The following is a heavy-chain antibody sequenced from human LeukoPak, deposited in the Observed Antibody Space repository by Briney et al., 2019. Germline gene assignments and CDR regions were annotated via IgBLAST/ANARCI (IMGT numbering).Heavy chain of an antibody. CDR1: GYTFTGYY. CDR2: INPNSGGT. D-gene: IGHD6-6*01. J-gene: IGHJ3*02. V-gene: IGHV1-2*02. CDR3: ARDRPPRAFDI. Sequence: ASVKVSCKASGYTFTGYYMHWVRQAPGQGLGWMGWINPNSGGTNYAQKFQGRVTMTRDTSISTAYMELTRLRSDDTAVYYCARDRPPRAFDIWGQGTMVTVSS.